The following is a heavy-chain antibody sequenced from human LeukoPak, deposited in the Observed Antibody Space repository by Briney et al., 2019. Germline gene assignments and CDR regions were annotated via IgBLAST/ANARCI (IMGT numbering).Heavy chain of an antibody. Sequence: PSETLSLTCTVSGGSISSYYWSWIRQPAGKGLEWIGRIYTGGSTNYNPSLKSRVTMSVDRSKNQFSLKLSSVTAADTAVYYCARVEYYYGSGSYYNVFGSWGQGTLVTVSS. CDR2: IYTGGST. CDR1: GGSISSYY. D-gene: IGHD3-10*01. CDR3: ARVEYYYGSGSYYNVFGS. V-gene: IGHV4-4*07. J-gene: IGHJ4*02.